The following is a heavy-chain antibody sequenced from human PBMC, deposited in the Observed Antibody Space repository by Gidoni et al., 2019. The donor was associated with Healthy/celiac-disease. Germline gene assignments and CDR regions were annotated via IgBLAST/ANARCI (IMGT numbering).Heavy chain of an antibody. J-gene: IGHJ6*02. CDR1: GFTFSGSV. CDR3: TSTSAVRGVSYYYYGMDV. D-gene: IGHD3-10*01. CDR2: IRSKANSYAT. V-gene: IGHV3-73*02. Sequence: EVQLVESGGGLVQPGGSLKLSCAASGFTFSGSVMHWVRQASGKGLEWVGRIRSKANSYATAYAASVKGRFTISRDDSKNTAYLQMNSLKTEDTAVYYCTSTSAVRGVSYYYYGMDVWGQGTTVTVSS.